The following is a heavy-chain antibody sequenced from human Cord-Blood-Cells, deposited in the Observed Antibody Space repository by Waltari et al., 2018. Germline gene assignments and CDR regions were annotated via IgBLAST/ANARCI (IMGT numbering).Heavy chain of an antibody. J-gene: IGHJ4*02. CDR1: GGSCRGYY. V-gene: IGHV4-34*01. CDR3: AIYKVDSGSYFDY. D-gene: IGHD1-26*01. CDR2: INHSGST. Sequence: QVQLQQWGAGLLKPSETLSLTCAVYGGSCRGYYWGWLRQRPGKGLEWIEEINHSGSTNYNPSLKSRVTISVDTPKNQFSLKLSSVTAADTAVYYCAIYKVDSGSYFDYWGQGTLVTVSS.